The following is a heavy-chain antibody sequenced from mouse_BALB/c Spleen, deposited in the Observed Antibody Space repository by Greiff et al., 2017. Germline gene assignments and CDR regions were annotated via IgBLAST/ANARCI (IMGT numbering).Heavy chain of an antibody. J-gene: IGHJ2*01. CDR1: GYSITSDYA. D-gene: IGHD1-1*01. Sequence: EVQLQESGPGLVKPSQSLSLTCTVTGYSITSDYAWNWIRQFPGNKLEWMGYISYSGSTSYNPSLKSRISITRDTSKNQFFLQLNSVTTEDTATYYCAGDYGSSYGYFDYWGQGTTLTVSS. V-gene: IGHV3-2*02. CDR3: AGDYGSSYGYFDY. CDR2: ISYSGST.